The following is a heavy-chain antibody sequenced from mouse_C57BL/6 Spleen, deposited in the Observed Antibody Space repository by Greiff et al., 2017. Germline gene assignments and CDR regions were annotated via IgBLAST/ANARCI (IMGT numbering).Heavy chain of an antibody. D-gene: IGHD1-1*01. CDR3: ARHEGGDYYGYAMDY. CDR1: GYTFTEYT. Sequence: VQLQQSGAELVKPGASVKLSCKASGYTFTEYTIHWVKQRSGQGLEWIGWFYPGSGSIKYNEKFKDKATLTADKSSSSVYMELSRLKSEDSAVYCCARHEGGDYYGYAMDYWDQGTSVTVSS. CDR2: FYPGSGSI. V-gene: IGHV1-62-2*01. J-gene: IGHJ4*01.